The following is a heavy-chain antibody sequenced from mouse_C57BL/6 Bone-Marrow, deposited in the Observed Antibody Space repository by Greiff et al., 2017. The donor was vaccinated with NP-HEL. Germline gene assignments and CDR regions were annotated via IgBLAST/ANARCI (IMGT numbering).Heavy chain of an antibody. CDR2: INPNNGGT. CDR3: ARTRRRDYDGGRGYAMDY. J-gene: IGHJ4*01. D-gene: IGHD2-4*01. Sequence: VQLQQSGPELVKPGASVKIPCKASGYTFTDYNMDWVKQSHGKSLEWIGDINPNNGGTIYNQKFKGKATLTVDKSSSTAYMELRSLTSEDTAVYYCARTRRRDYDGGRGYAMDYWGQGTSVTVSS. CDR1: GYTFTDYN. V-gene: IGHV1-18*01.